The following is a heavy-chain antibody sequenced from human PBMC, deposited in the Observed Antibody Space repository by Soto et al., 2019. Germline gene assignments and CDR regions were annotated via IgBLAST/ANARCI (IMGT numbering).Heavy chain of an antibody. V-gene: IGHV1-69*01. D-gene: IGHD4-17*01. CDR3: VGGAFADYGPSAVH. J-gene: IGHJ4*02. Sequence: QVLLEQSGAEVKKSGSSVRVSCRDSGDRFTTDAFSWVRQAPGQGLEYVGGVIPLAGVPNYAQKFQGRVTITADESTATMHMELNSLKFDDTDVYYCVGGAFADYGPSAVHWGQGTLITVSS. CDR2: VIPLAGVP. CDR1: GDRFTTDA.